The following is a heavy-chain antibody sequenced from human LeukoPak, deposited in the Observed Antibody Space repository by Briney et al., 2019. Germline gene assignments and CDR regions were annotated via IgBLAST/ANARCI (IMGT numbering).Heavy chain of an antibody. CDR2: ISGSGGST. V-gene: IGHV3-23*01. Sequence: GGSLRLSCAASGFTFSSYAMSWVRQAPGKGLEWVSAISGSGGSTYYADSVKGRFTISRDNSKNTLYLQMNSLRAEDTAVYYCAKGYYDFWSGPFYYYYYMDVWGKGTTVTVSS. CDR3: AKGYYDFWSGPFYYYYYMDV. D-gene: IGHD3-3*01. J-gene: IGHJ6*03. CDR1: GFTFSSYA.